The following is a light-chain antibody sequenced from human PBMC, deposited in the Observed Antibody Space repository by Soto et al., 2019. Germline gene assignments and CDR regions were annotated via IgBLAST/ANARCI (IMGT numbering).Light chain of an antibody. V-gene: IGLV1-47*01. CDR3: AAWDDSLSASYV. J-gene: IGLJ1*01. Sequence: HSVLTQPPSAYGTSGQKVTISFSGSSSNIGSNYVYWYQQLPGTAPKLLIYRNNQRPSGVPDRFSGSKSGTSASLAISGLLSEDEADYYCAAWDDSLSASYVFGTGTKVTVL. CDR2: RNN. CDR1: SSNIGSNY.